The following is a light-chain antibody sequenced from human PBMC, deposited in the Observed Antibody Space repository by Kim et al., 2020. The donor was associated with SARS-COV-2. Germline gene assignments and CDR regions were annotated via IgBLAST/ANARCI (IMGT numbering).Light chain of an antibody. J-gene: IGKJ5*01. CDR3: QQYGSSPIT. CDR1: QSVSNKY. CDR2: GAS. Sequence: EIVLTQSPGTLSLSPGERGTLSCRASQSVSNKYLAWYQQRPGQAPRLLIYGASSRATGIPDRFSGSGSETDFTLTISRLEPEDFAVYYCQQYGSSPITLGRGTRLEIK. V-gene: IGKV3-20*01.